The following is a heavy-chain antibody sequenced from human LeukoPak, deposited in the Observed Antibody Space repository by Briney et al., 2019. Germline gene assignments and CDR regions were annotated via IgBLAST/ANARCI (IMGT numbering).Heavy chain of an antibody. J-gene: IGHJ6*03. CDR1: GFTFSSYA. CDR3: AKAGTIFGVVNPFYFYYMDV. D-gene: IGHD3-3*01. CDR2: ISGSGGTT. V-gene: IGHV3-23*01. Sequence: GGSLRLSCAASGFTFSSYAMSWVRQAPGKGLEWVSPISGSGGTTYYADSVKGRFTISRDNSKNTLYPQMNSLRAEDTAVYYCAKAGTIFGVVNPFYFYYMDVWGKGTTVTVSS.